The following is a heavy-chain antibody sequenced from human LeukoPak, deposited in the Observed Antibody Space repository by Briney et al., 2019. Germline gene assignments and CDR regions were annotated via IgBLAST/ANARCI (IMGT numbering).Heavy chain of an antibody. CDR1: GGSISSSSYY. J-gene: IGHJ4*02. D-gene: IGHD5-18*01. CDR2: IYHSGST. CDR3: ATYRGYSYGYEGYFDY. V-gene: IGHV4-39*01. Sequence: PSATLSLTCTVSGGSISSSSYYWGWIRQPPGKGLEWIGSIYHSGSTFYNPSLKSRVTISVDTSKNQFSLKLSSVTAADTAVYYCATYRGYSYGYEGYFDYWGQGTLVTVSS.